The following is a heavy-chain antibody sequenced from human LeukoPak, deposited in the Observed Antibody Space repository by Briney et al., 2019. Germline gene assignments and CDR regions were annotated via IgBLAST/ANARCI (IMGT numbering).Heavy chain of an antibody. CDR3: ARTTYYDILTGYYGRPYYYYYMDV. V-gene: IGHV1-2*02. CDR1: GYTFTGYY. Sequence: EASVKVSCKASGYTFTGYYMRWVRQAPGQGLEWMGWINPNSGGTNYAQKFQGRVTMTRDTSISTAYMELSRLRFDDTAVYYCARTTYYDILTGYYGRPYYYYYMDVWGKGTTVTISS. J-gene: IGHJ6*03. CDR2: INPNSGGT. D-gene: IGHD3-9*01.